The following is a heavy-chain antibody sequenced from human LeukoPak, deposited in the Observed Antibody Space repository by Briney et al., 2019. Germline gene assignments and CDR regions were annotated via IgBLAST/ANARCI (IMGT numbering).Heavy chain of an antibody. Sequence: GGSLRLSCAASGFTFNSYVMSWVRQAPGEGLVWVSRINSDGSSTSYADSVKGRFTISRDNAENTLYLQMNSLRAEDTAVYYCARPRSSGRDYPFDYWGQGTLVTVSS. CDR2: INSDGSST. V-gene: IGHV3-74*01. CDR1: GFTFNSYV. CDR3: ARPRSSGRDYPFDY. D-gene: IGHD6-19*01. J-gene: IGHJ4*02.